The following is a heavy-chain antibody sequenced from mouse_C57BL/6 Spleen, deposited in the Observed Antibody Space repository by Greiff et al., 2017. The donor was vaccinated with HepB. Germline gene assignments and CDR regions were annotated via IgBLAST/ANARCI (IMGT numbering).Heavy chain of an antibody. J-gene: IGHJ2*01. CDR1: GFSFNTYA. Sequence: EVQLQESGGGLVQPKGSLKLSCAASGFSFNTYAMNWVRQAPGKGLEWVARIRSKSNNYATYYADSVKDRFTISRDDSESMLYLQMNNLKTEDTAMYYCVRQDYYGSSYEGPFDYWGQGTTLTVSS. CDR3: VRQDYYGSSYEGPFDY. V-gene: IGHV10-1*01. CDR2: IRSKSNNYAT. D-gene: IGHD1-1*01.